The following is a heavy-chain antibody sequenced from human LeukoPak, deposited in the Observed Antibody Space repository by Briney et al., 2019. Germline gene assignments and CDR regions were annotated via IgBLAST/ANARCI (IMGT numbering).Heavy chain of an antibody. Sequence: GGSLRLSCAASGFTFSSYAMSWVRQAPGKGLEWVSAISGSGGSTYYADSVKGRFTISRDNSKNTLYLQMNSLRAEDTAVYYCTTAYADHGEGIWGQGTMVTVSS. CDR1: GFTFSSYA. J-gene: IGHJ3*02. CDR3: TTAYADHGEGI. D-gene: IGHD4-17*01. V-gene: IGHV3-23*01. CDR2: ISGSGGST.